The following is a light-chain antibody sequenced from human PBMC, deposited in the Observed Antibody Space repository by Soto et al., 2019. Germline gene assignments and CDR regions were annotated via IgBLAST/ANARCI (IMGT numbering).Light chain of an antibody. CDR1: QSISNY. V-gene: IGKV1-39*01. J-gene: IGKJ4*01. Sequence: DIQMTQSPSSLSASVGDRVTITCRASQSISNYLNWYQQKPGKAPKLLIYAASSLQSGVPSRFSGSGSGTDFTLTISILQPEDFASYYCQQSYKTPRTFGGGTKVEI. CDR2: AAS. CDR3: QQSYKTPRT.